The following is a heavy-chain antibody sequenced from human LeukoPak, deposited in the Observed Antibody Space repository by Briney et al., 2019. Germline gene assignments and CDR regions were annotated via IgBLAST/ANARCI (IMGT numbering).Heavy chain of an antibody. CDR1: GFTFSSYA. CDR2: ISYDGSNK. J-gene: IGHJ4*02. V-gene: IGHV3-30-3*01. CDR3: ARGSLYGEGDY. D-gene: IGHD4-17*01. Sequence: PGGSLRLSCAASGFTFSSYAMHWVRQAPGKGLEWVAVISYDGSNKYYADSVKGRFTISRDNSKNTLYLQMNSLRAEDTAVYYCARGSLYGEGDYWGQETLVTVSS.